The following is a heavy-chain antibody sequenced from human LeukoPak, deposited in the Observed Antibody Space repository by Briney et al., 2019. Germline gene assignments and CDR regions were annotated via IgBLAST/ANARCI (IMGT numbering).Heavy chain of an antibody. V-gene: IGHV4-31*03. CDR1: GGSISTGGYY. D-gene: IGHD3-22*01. CDR3: VRNFDSYNAFDI. CDR2: IYYNGNT. Sequence: SETLSLTCTVSGGSISTGGYYWSWIRQHPGKGLEWIGYIYYNGNTYYNPSLKSRLTISGDTSENQFSLKLSSVTAADTAVYYCVRNFDSYNAFDIWGQGTMVTVSS. J-gene: IGHJ3*02.